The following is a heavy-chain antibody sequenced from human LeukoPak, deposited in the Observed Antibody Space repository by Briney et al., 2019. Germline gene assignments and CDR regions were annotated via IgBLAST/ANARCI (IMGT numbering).Heavy chain of an antibody. D-gene: IGHD3-22*01. CDR3: ARGTMMVGP. J-gene: IGHJ5*02. CDR1: GGSISNYY. V-gene: IGHV4-59*01. Sequence: PSETLSLTCTVAGGSISNYYWSWIRQPPVNGLEWIGFIYYSGSTTYNPSLKRRATISVDTSKNQFSLKLSSVTAADTAVYYCARGTMMVGPWGQGTLVTVSS. CDR2: IYYSGST.